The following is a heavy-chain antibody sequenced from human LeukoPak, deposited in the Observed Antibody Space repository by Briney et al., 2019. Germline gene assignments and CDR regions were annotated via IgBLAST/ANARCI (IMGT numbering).Heavy chain of an antibody. J-gene: IGHJ6*03. D-gene: IGHD3-3*01. V-gene: IGHV3-7*01. CDR3: ARLRYHDFWSGYWKYYYYMDV. Sequence: GGSLRLSCAASGFTFRTYWMSWVRQAPGKGLEWVANIKQDGSEKYYVDSVKGRFTISRDNAKNSLYLQMNCLRAEDTAVYYCARLRYHDFWSGYWKYYYYMDVWGKGTTVTVSS. CDR1: GFTFRTYW. CDR2: IKQDGSEK.